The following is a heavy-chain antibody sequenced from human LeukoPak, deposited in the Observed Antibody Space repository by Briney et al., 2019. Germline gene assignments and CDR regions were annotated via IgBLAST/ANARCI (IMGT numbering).Heavy chain of an antibody. CDR2: INHSGST. Sequence: SETLSLTCAVYGGSFSGYYWSWIRQPPGKGLEWIGEINHSGSTNYNPSLKSRVTTSVDTSKNQFSLKLSSVTAADTAVYYCARYTLWGFHPGGTFDYWGQGTLVTVSS. CDR1: GGSFSGYY. J-gene: IGHJ4*02. CDR3: ARYTLWGFHPGGTFDY. D-gene: IGHD7-27*01. V-gene: IGHV4-34*01.